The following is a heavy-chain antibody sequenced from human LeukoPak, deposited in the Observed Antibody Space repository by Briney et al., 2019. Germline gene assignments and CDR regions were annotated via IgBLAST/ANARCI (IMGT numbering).Heavy chain of an antibody. CDR1: GFTFGDYA. V-gene: IGHV3-49*03. J-gene: IGHJ3*02. CDR2: IRSKAYGGTT. Sequence: GGSLRLSCTASGFTFGDYAMSWFRQAPGKGLEWVGFIRSKAYGGTTEYAASVKGRFTISRDDSKSIAYLQMNSLKTEDPAVYYCTRGYCSSTSCRATHAFDIWGQGTMVTVSS. CDR3: TRGYCSSTSCRATHAFDI. D-gene: IGHD2-2*01.